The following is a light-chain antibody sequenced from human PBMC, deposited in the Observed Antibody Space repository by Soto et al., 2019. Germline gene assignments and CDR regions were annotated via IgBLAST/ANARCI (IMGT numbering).Light chain of an antibody. CDR1: QSINSN. CDR3: QQYNNWPPWT. J-gene: IGKJ1*01. CDR2: GAS. V-gene: IGKV3-15*01. Sequence: EIVMTQSLATLSVSPGERATLSCRASQSINSNLAWYQQKPGQAPRLLIYGASTRATGIPVRFSGSGSGTEFTLTISSLQSEDFAVYYCQQYNNWPPWTFGQGTKVDIK.